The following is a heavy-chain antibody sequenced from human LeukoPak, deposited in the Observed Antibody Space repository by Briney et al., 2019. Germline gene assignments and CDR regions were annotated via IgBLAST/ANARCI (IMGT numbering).Heavy chain of an antibody. CDR2: IKQDGSEK. CDR1: GFTVSSNY. D-gene: IGHD3-10*01. Sequence: GGSLRLSCAASGFTVSSNYMSWGRQAPGKGLEWGANIKQDGSEKYYVDSVKGRFTISRDNAKNSLYLQMNSLRAEDTAVYYCARDGWFGEYYLSYYFDYWGQGTLVTVSS. J-gene: IGHJ4*02. CDR3: ARDGWFGEYYLSYYFDY. V-gene: IGHV3-7*05.